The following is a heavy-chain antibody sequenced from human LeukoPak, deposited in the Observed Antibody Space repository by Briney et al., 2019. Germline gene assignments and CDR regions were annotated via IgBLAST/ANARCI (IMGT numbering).Heavy chain of an antibody. V-gene: IGHV3-73*01. D-gene: IGHD6-13*01. CDR1: GFTFSGSS. Sequence: GGSLRLSCAASGFTFSGSSIHWVRQASGKGLEWVGHIRGKANSYATAYAASVKGRFTISRDDSKNTAYLEMNSLKTEDTAVYYCARLSSWYDAFDIWGQGTMVTVSP. CDR2: IRGKANSYAT. J-gene: IGHJ3*02. CDR3: ARLSSWYDAFDI.